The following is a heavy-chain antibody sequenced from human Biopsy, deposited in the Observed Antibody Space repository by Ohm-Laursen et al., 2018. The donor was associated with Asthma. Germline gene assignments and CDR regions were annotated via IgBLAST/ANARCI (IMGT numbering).Heavy chain of an antibody. CDR1: GYTFNSAG. J-gene: IGHJ6*02. Sequence: ASVKVSCKTSGYTFNSAGITWVRQAPGQGLEWMGWISVYNGNTKVAQKLQDRVTMITDTSTSTAYMESRSLRSDDTAVYFCARAVDYSHYYGIDVWGQGTTVTVS. CDR2: ISVYNGNT. D-gene: IGHD3-10*01. CDR3: ARAVDYSHYYGIDV. V-gene: IGHV1-18*01.